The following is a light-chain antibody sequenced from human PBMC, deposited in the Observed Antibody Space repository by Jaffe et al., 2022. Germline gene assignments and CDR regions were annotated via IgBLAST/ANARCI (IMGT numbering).Light chain of an antibody. V-gene: IGLV3-1*01. CDR1: KLEDKY. J-gene: IGLJ2*01. CDR3: QAWDSSVV. Sequence: SYELTQPPSVSVSPRQTATITCSGDKLEDKYVSWYQQKPGQSPVLVIYQDDKRPSGIPERFSASNSGNTATLTISGTQAMDEADYYCQAWDSSVVFGGGTKLTVL. CDR2: QDD.